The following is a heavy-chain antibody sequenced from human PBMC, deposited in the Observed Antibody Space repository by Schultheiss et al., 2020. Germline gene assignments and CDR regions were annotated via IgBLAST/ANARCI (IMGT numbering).Heavy chain of an antibody. D-gene: IGHD4-17*01. J-gene: IGHJ4*02. Sequence: GGSLRLSCAASGFTFSSYGMHWVRQAPGKGLEWVSILYAGGLTYYADSVKGRFTISRHNSKNTLYLQMNSLRAEDTAVYYCAKDQRGDYDYWGQGTLVTVSS. CDR3: AKDQRGDYDY. CDR2: LYAGGLT. CDR1: GFTFSSYG. V-gene: IGHV3-NL1*01.